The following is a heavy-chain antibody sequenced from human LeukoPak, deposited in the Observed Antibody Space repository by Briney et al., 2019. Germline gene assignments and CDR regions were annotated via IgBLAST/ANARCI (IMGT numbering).Heavy chain of an antibody. CDR2: INHSGST. J-gene: IGHJ4*02. D-gene: IGHD5-18*01. CDR3: ARDTGRATTSSSDY. V-gene: IGHV4-34*01. CDR1: GGSFSGYY. Sequence: PSETLSLTCAVYGGSFSGYYWSWIRQPPGKGLEWIGEINHSGSTNYNPSLKSRVTISVDTSKNQFSLKLSSVTAADTAVYYCARDTGRATTSSSDYWGQGTLDTVSS.